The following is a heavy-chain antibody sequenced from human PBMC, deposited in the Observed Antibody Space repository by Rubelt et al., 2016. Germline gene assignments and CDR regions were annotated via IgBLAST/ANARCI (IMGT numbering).Heavy chain of an antibody. CDR1: GGTFSSYA. CDR3: ARDLVGVVITTHDAFDI. CDR2: IIPIFGTA. J-gene: IGHJ3*02. V-gene: IGHV1-69*06. Sequence: QVQLVQSGAEVKKPGSSVKVSCKASGGTFSSYAISWVRQAPGQGLEWVGGIIPIFGTANYAQKFQGRVTITADKSTSTAYMELSSLRSEDTAVYYCARDLVGVVITTHDAFDIWGQGTMVTVSS. D-gene: IGHD3-22*01.